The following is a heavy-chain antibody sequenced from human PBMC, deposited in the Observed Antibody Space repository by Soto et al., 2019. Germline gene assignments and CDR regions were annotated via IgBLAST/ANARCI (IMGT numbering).Heavy chain of an antibody. D-gene: IGHD6-13*01. J-gene: IGHJ5*02. V-gene: IGHV1-18*04. CDR2: ISAYNGNT. Sequence: ASVKVSCKASGYTFTSYGISWVRQAPGQGLEWMGWISAYNGNTNYAQKLQGRVTMTTDTSTSTAYMELRSLRSDHTAVYYCARATRYTSSWSTPSAWFDPWGQGTLVTVSS. CDR3: ARATRYTSSWSTPSAWFDP. CDR1: GYTFTSYG.